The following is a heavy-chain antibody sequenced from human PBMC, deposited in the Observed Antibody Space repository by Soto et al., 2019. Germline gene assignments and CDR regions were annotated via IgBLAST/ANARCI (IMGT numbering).Heavy chain of an antibody. CDR3: ARVPKP. Sequence: SQTLSLRCAVSGGSISSGGYSWSWIRQPPGKGLEWIGYIYHSGSTYYNPSLKSRVTISVDRSKNQFSLKLSSVTAADTAVYYCARVPKPWRQGTLDTVSS. J-gene: IGHJ5*02. V-gene: IGHV4-30-2*01. D-gene: IGHD2-2*01. CDR2: IYHSGST. CDR1: GGSISSGGYS.